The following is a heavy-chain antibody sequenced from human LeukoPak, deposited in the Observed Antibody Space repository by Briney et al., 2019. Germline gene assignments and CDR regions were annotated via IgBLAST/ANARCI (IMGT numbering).Heavy chain of an antibody. Sequence: SETLSLTCAVYGGSFSGYYWSWIRQPPGKGLEWIGEINHSGSTNYNPSLKSRVTISVDTSKSQFSLKLSSVTAADTAVYYCARGSTYFDYRGQGTLVTVSS. CDR3: ARGSTYFDY. CDR2: INHSGST. CDR1: GGSFSGYY. V-gene: IGHV4-34*01. J-gene: IGHJ4*02.